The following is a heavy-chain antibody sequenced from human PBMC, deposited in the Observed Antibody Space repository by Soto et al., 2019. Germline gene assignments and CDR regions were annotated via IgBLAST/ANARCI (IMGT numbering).Heavy chain of an antibody. CDR3: ARDGSRGDGVDY. V-gene: IGHV3-33*01. CDR1: GFTFSSYG. D-gene: IGHD2-8*01. Sequence: QVQLVESGGGVVQPGRSLRLSCAASGFTFSSYGMHWVRQAPGKGLEWVAVIWYDGSNKYYADSVKGRFTISRDNSKNTLYLQMNSLRAEDTAVYYGARDGSRGDGVDYWGQGTLVTVSS. CDR2: IWYDGSNK. J-gene: IGHJ4*02.